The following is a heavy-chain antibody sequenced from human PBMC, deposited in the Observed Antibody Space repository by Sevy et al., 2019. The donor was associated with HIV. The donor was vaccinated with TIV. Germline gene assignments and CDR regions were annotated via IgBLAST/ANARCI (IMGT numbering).Heavy chain of an antibody. V-gene: IGHV3-20*04. Sequence: GSLILSCAASGFTFEDYGMSWVRQVPGKGPEWVSGINWNGGSTSYADSVKGRFTISRDNAKNSLFLQMKGLRAEDTALYYCARDPPSYYDYRTGYHDSWGQGTRVTVSS. CDR3: ARDPPSYYDYRTGYHDS. D-gene: IGHD3-3*01. J-gene: IGHJ5*01. CDR1: GFTFEDYG. CDR2: INWNGGST.